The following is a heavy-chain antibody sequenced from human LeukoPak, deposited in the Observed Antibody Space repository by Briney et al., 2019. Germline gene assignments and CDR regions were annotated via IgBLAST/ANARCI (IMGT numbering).Heavy chain of an antibody. Sequence: SVKVSCKASGGTFSSYAISWVRQAPGQGLEWMGRIIPILGIANYAQKFQGRVTITADKSTSTAYMELSSLRSEDTAVYYCARVPASSIDYYYYGMDVWGQGTTVTASS. D-gene: IGHD6-6*01. CDR3: ARVPASSIDYYYYGMDV. J-gene: IGHJ6*02. CDR2: IIPILGIA. CDR1: GGTFSSYA. V-gene: IGHV1-69*04.